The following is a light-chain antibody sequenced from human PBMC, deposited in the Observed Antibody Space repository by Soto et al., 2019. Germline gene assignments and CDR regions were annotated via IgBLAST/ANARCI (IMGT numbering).Light chain of an antibody. J-gene: IGKJ3*01. CDR1: QDISNY. CDR3: QQYDNLPRFT. Sequence: DIQMTQSPSSLSASVGDRVTITCQASQDISNYLNWYQQKPGKAPKLLIYDASNFETGVPSRFSGSGSGTDFTFTISSLQPEDIATYYCQQYDNLPRFTFGPGTKVDIK. CDR2: DAS. V-gene: IGKV1-33*01.